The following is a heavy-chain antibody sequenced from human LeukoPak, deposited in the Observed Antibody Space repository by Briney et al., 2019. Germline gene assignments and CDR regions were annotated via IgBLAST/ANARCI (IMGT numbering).Heavy chain of an antibody. CDR2: ISGSGDAT. Sequence: PGGSLRLSCAASGFTVSGNYMSWVRQAPGKRLEWVSSISGSGDATRYADSVMGRFTISRDNAKNTLSLQMNSLRAEDTAVYYCAKSDCASDGCKLLNYWGQGTLVTASS. V-gene: IGHV3-23*01. CDR1: GFTVSGNY. CDR3: AKSDCASDGCKLLNY. J-gene: IGHJ4*02. D-gene: IGHD3-10*01.